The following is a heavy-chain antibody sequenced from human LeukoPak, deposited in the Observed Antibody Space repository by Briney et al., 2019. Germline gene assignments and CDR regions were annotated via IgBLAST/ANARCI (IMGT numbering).Heavy chain of an antibody. CDR2: TYYSGST. J-gene: IGHJ2*01. V-gene: IGHV4-59*01. CDR3: ARDREYGGITYFDL. CDR1: GGSISSYY. D-gene: IGHD4-23*01. Sequence: NSSETLSLTCTVSGGSISSYYWSWIRQPPGKGLEWIGYTYYSGSTNYNPSLKSRVTVSVDTSKNQFSLKLSSVTAADTAVYYCARDREYGGITYFDLWGRGTLVTVSS.